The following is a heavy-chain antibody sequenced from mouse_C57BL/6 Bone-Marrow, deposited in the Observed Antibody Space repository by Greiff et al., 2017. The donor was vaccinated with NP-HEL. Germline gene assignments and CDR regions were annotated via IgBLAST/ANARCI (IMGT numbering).Heavy chain of an antibody. CDR1: GYTFTSYW. D-gene: IGHD2-3*01. J-gene: IGHJ1*03. CDR2: IYPGSGST. V-gene: IGHV1-55*01. Sequence: QVQLQQPGAELVKPGASVKMSCKASGYTFTSYWITWVKQRPGQGLEWIGDIYPGSGSTNYNEKFKSKATLTVDTSSSTAYMQLSSLTSEDYAVYYCAREGGYYHYWYFDVWGTGTTVTVSS. CDR3: AREGGYYHYWYFDV.